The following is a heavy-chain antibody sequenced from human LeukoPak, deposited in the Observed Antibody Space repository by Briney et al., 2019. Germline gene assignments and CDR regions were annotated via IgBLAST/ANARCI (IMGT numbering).Heavy chain of an antibody. D-gene: IGHD3-3*01. CDR1: GFTFSSYA. Sequence: GGSLRLSCAASGFTFSSYAMSWVRQAPGKGLEWVSAISGSGGSTYYADSVKGRFTISRDNSKNTLYLQMNSLRAEDTAVYYCAKAGGDITIFGVVNDLPLDLLDAFGIWGQGTMVTVSS. J-gene: IGHJ3*02. CDR3: AKAGGDITIFGVVNDLPLDLLDAFGI. V-gene: IGHV3-23*01. CDR2: ISGSGGST.